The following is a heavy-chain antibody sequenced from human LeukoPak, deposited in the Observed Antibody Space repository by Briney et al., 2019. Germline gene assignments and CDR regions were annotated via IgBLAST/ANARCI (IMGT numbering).Heavy chain of an antibody. D-gene: IGHD5-24*01. V-gene: IGHV4-59*11. CDR2: IYNSATT. CDR3: ARGGEGYNDDAFEV. Sequence: PSETLSLTCTVSGDSIRSHYCAWIRQPPGKGLEWIGHIYNSATTDYNPSFKGRVTISLDTPKKQFSLKMTSVTALDSAVYYCARGGEGYNDDAFEVWGLGTAVTASS. J-gene: IGHJ3*01. CDR1: GDSIRSHY.